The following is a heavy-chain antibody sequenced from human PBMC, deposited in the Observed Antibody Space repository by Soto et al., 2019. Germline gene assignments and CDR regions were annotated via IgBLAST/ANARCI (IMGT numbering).Heavy chain of an antibody. Sequence: EVQLLESGGGLVQPGGSLRLSCAASGFTFSSYAMSWVRQAPGRGREWVSAIIGSGGSTYYADSVKGRFTISRDNSKNTLYLQMNSLRAEDTAVYYCAKDISVTRVYYFDYWGQGTLVTVSS. D-gene: IGHD4-17*01. CDR2: IIGSGGST. J-gene: IGHJ4*02. CDR1: GFTFSSYA. V-gene: IGHV3-23*01. CDR3: AKDISVTRVYYFDY.